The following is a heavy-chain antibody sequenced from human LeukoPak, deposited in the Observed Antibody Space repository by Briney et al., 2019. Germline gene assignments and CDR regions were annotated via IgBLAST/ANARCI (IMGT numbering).Heavy chain of an antibody. CDR1: GFTFSSYW. CDR3: ARDSPDCSSTSCYRGYYYYGMDV. D-gene: IGHD2-2*01. J-gene: IGHJ6*02. Sequence: GGSLRLSCAASGFTFSSYWMSWVRQAPGKGLEWVANIKQGGSEKYYVDSVKGRFTISRDNAKNSLYLQMNSLRAEDTAVYYCARDSPDCSSTSCYRGYYYYGMDVWGQGTTVTVSS. V-gene: IGHV3-7*01. CDR2: IKQGGSEK.